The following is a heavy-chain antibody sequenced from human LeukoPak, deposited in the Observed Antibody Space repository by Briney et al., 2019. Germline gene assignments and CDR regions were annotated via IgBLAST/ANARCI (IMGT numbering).Heavy chain of an antibody. CDR1: GYTFTGYY. J-gene: IGHJ6*03. Sequence: ASVKVSCKASGYTFTGYYMHWVRQAPGQGLEWMGRINPNSGGTNYAQKFQGRVTMTRDTSISTAYMEPSRLRSDDTAVYDCARGITMVRGRFDDYYYYYMDVWGKGTTVTVSS. V-gene: IGHV1-2*06. CDR2: INPNSGGT. CDR3: ARGITMVRGRFDDYYYYYMDV. D-gene: IGHD3-10*01.